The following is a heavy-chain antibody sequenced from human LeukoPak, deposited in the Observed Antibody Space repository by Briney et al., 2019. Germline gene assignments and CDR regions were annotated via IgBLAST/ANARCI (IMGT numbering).Heavy chain of an antibody. Sequence: PSETLSLTCTVSGGSISSYYWSWIRQPPGEGLEWIGFIYHSGSTNYNPSLKSRVTISVDTSTNQLSLKMKSVTAADTAVYYCAKHSFDSGDYFGEWGQGTLVTVSS. CDR1: GGSISSYY. CDR2: IYHSGST. D-gene: IGHD3-22*01. CDR3: AKHSFDSGDYFGE. V-gene: IGHV4-59*08. J-gene: IGHJ4*02.